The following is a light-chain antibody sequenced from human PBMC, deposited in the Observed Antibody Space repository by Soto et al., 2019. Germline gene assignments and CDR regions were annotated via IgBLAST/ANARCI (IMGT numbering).Light chain of an antibody. CDR1: QSVSSD. Sequence: EIVLTQSPGTLSLSPGERATLSCRASQSVSSDLAWYHQKPGQAPRLLIYGASTRATGIPARFSGSGSGTEFTLTISSLQSEDFAVYFCQQYNIWPITFGQGTRLEIK. V-gene: IGKV3-15*01. CDR2: GAS. J-gene: IGKJ5*01. CDR3: QQYNIWPIT.